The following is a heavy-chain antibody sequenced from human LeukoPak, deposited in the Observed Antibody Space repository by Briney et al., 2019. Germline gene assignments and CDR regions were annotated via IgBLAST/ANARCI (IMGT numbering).Heavy chain of an antibody. Sequence: PSETLSLTCTVSGYSISSGYYWGWIRQPPGKGLEWIGSIYHSGSTYYNPSLKSRVTISVDTSKNQFSLKLSSVTAADTAVYYCARDYYDSSGLYYYYYGMDVWGQGTTVTVSS. V-gene: IGHV4-38-2*02. CDR2: IYHSGST. CDR1: GYSISSGYY. J-gene: IGHJ6*02. D-gene: IGHD3-22*01. CDR3: ARDYYDSSGLYYYYYGMDV.